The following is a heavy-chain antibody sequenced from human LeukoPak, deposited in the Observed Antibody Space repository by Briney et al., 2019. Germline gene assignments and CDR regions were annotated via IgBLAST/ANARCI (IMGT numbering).Heavy chain of an antibody. CDR3: AREGVTRRRYCSSTSCFPPYYYYGMDV. J-gene: IGHJ6*02. D-gene: IGHD2-2*01. Sequence: GASVKVSCKASGYTFSSYNISWVRQAPGQGLEWMGGIIPIFGTANYAQKFQGRVTITADESTSTAYMELSSLRSEDTAVYYCAREGVTRRRYCSSTSCFPPYYYYGMDVWGQGTTVTVSS. V-gene: IGHV1-69*13. CDR1: GYTFSSYN. CDR2: IIPIFGTA.